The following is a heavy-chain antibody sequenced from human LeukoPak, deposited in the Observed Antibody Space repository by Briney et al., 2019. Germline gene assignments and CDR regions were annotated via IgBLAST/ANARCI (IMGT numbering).Heavy chain of an antibody. CDR3: ARDVGYAAGGLYRFGLDV. Sequence: PGGSLRLACVGSGFSLSGHWMYWVRQVSGKGLVWLSRIKSDGSDTTYADSVKGRFTISRDNAKNTLYLQMNSLRAEDTAVYYCARDVGYAAGGLYRFGLDVWGRGTTVTVSS. D-gene: IGHD2-8*02. CDR2: IKSDGSDT. CDR1: GFSLSGHW. V-gene: IGHV3-74*01. J-gene: IGHJ6*02.